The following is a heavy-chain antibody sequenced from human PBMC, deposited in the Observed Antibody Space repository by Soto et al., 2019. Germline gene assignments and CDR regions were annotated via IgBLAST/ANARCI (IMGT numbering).Heavy chain of an antibody. J-gene: IGHJ4*02. CDR3: AKDGNWLDVYYDV. Sequence: EVQLLESGGGLVQPGGSLRLSCVGSGIEFSNYAMSWVRQAPGKGLEWVSIVSASGRSRYHADSVKGRFIISRDNSKNTLYLHMTNLRAEDTAVYYCAKDGNWLDVYYDVWGQGTPVTVSS. D-gene: IGHD3-16*01. CDR2: VSASGRSR. CDR1: GIEFSNYA. V-gene: IGHV3-23*01.